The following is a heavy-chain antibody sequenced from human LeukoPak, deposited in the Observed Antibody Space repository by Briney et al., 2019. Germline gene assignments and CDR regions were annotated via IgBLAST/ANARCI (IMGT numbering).Heavy chain of an antibody. D-gene: IGHD2-2*02. CDR1: GYTSTSLG. CDR3: AREYCSSTRCYSGDY. CDR2: ISPYNGNT. J-gene: IGHJ4*02. V-gene: IGHV1-18*01. Sequence: ASVKVSCKASGYTSTSLGISWVRQAPGQGLEWMGWISPYNGNTNYAQNLQGRVTMTTDTSTSTAYMELRSLRSDDTAVYYCAREYCSSTRCYSGDYWGQGTLVTVSS.